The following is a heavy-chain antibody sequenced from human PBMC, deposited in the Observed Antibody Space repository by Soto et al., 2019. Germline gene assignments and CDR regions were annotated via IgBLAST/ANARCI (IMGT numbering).Heavy chain of an antibody. CDR3: SRVYYYDSSAYYLDY. CDR1: GFTFSSYE. V-gene: IGHV3-48*03. J-gene: IGHJ4*02. CDR2: ISSSGSTI. D-gene: IGHD3-22*01. Sequence: VGSLRLSCAASGFTFSSYEMNWVRQAPGKGLEWVSYISSSGSTIYYADSVKGRFTISRDNAKNSLYLQMNSLRAEDTAVYYCSRVYYYDSSAYYLDYWGQGTLGTVSS.